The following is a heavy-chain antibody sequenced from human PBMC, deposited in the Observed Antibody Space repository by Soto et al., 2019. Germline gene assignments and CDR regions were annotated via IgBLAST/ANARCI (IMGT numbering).Heavy chain of an antibody. CDR3: AREPRYCRGGSCSITRDVFDI. J-gene: IGHJ3*02. V-gene: IGHV3-66*01. CDR1: GFIVSDTY. CDR2: ISNRGDT. D-gene: IGHD2-15*01. Sequence: GGALRLSCTASGFIVSDTYMNWGRQAPGKGLEWVSVISNRGDTHYADSVRGRFSLSRDIADNTLHLQMNNLRVEDTAVYYCAREPRYCRGGSCSITRDVFDIWGQGSMVIVSS.